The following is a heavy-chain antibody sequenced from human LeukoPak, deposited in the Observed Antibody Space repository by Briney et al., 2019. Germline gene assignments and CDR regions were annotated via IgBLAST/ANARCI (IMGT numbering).Heavy chain of an antibody. V-gene: IGHV1-69*04. Sequence: GASVKVSCKASGGTFSGYAISWVRQAPGQGLEWMGRIIPILGIANYAQKFQGRVTITADKSTSTAYMELSSLRSEDTAVYYCARFGDGSVNSDYWGQGTLVTVSS. CDR2: IIPILGIA. D-gene: IGHD5-24*01. CDR3: ARFGDGSVNSDY. CDR1: GGTFSGYA. J-gene: IGHJ4*02.